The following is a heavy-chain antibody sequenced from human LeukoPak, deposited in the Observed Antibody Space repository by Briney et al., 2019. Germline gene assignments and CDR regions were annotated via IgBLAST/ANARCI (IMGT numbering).Heavy chain of an antibody. CDR2: ISGSGDRT. D-gene: IGHD4-17*01. CDR1: GFIFSNYG. Sequence: GGSLRLSCAASGFIFSNYGLSWVRQAPGKGLEWVSTISGSGDRTFYADSVKGRFTISRDNSKNTLYLQMNSLRVEDTAVYYCAENYGDYPYDIDFWGQGTLVTVSS. J-gene: IGHJ4*02. CDR3: AENYGDYPYDIDF. V-gene: IGHV3-23*01.